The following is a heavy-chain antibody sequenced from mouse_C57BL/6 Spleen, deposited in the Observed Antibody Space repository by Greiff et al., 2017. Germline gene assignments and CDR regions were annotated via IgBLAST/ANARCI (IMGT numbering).Heavy chain of an antibody. CDR1: GYTFTSYT. CDR2: INPSSGYT. V-gene: IGHV1-4*01. D-gene: IGHD1-1*01. CDR3: ARDPTTVVATYYAMDY. Sequence: QVHVKQSGAELARPGASVKMSCKASGYTFTSYTMHWVKQRPGQGLEWIGYINPSSGYTKYNQKFKDKATLTADKSSSTAYMQLSSLTSEDSAVYYCARDPTTVVATYYAMDYWGQGTSVTVSS. J-gene: IGHJ4*01.